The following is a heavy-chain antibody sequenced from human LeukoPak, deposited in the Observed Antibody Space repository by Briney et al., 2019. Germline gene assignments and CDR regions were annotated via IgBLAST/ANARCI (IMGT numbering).Heavy chain of an antibody. J-gene: IGHJ4*02. CDR2: IYSGDTT. V-gene: IGHV3-66*01. Sequence: GGSLRLSCAASGFXVSTNYMSWVRQAPGKGLEWVSVIYSGDTTFYADSVRGKFTISRDNSKNTLYLQMNSLRAEDTAVYYCASILRSSSGYYFDYRGQGTLVTVSS. D-gene: IGHD3-10*01. CDR1: GFXVSTNY. CDR3: ASILRSSSGYYFDY.